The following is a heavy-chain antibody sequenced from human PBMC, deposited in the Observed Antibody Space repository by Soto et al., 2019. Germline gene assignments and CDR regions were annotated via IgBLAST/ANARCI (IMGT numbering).Heavy chain of an antibody. CDR1: GYTFTSYA. D-gene: IGHD3-22*01. Sequence: QVQLVQSGAEEKKPGSSVKVSCKASGYTFTSYAMHWVRQAPGQRLEWMGWINAGNGNTKYSQKFQGRVTITRDTSASTAYMELSSLRSEDTAVYYCARVDSSGYYYPFDYWGQGTLVTVSS. V-gene: IGHV1-3*05. CDR3: ARVDSSGYYYPFDY. J-gene: IGHJ4*02. CDR2: INAGNGNT.